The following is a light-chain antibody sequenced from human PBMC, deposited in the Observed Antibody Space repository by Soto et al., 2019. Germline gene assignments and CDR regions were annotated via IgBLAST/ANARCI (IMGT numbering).Light chain of an antibody. CDR3: QQYKTYPLT. V-gene: IGKV1-5*03. J-gene: IGKJ4*01. CDR2: KAS. CDR1: QSSSTW. Sequence: DIQMTQSPSTLSASVGDRVTITCRASQSSSTWLDWYQQKPGKAPKLLIYKASSLEGGVPSRFSGSGSGTEFNITISSLQPDDFATYDCQQYKTYPLTFGGGTTVDIK.